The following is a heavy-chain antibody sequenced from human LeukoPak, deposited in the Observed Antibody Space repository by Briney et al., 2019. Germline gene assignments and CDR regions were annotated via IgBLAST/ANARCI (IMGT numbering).Heavy chain of an antibody. V-gene: IGHV4-39*01. CDR1: GGSIISSSYY. J-gene: IGHJ4*02. CDR3: ARRFRGPDY. Sequence: SEPLSLTCTVSGGSIISSSYYWGWIRQPPGKGLEWIGSIYYSGSTYYNPSLKSRVTISVDTSKNQFSLKLSSVTAADTAVYYCARRFRGPDYWGEGTLVTVSS. CDR2: IYYSGST. D-gene: IGHD3-10*01.